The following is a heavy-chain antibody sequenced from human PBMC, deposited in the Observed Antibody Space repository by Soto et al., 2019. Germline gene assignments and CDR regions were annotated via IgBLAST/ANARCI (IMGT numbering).Heavy chain of an antibody. CDR3: AHAYGGTSWPNDAFDV. Sequence: QITLKESGPTLVKPTQTLTLTCTFSGFSLSADGVGVGWIRQPPGKALEWLALIYWDDDKRYRPSLKSRLTITKDTSKNQVVLIMTNMDPVDTATYYCAHAYGGTSWPNDAFDVWGQGTVVTVSS. J-gene: IGHJ3*01. CDR2: IYWDDDK. D-gene: IGHD2-2*01. CDR1: GFSLSADGVG. V-gene: IGHV2-5*02.